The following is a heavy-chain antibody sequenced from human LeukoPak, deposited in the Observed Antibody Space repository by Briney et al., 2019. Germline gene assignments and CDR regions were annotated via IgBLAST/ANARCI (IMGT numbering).Heavy chain of an antibody. CDR2: INPSGGST. V-gene: IGHV1-46*03. D-gene: IGHD3-3*01. CDR1: GYTFTSYY. Sequence: ASVKVSSKASGYTFTSYYMHWVRQAPGQGLEWMGIINPSGGSTSYAQKFQGRVTMTRDTSTSTVYMELSSLRSEDTAVYYCARAESSITIFGVADFDYWGQGTLVTVSS. CDR3: ARAESSITIFGVADFDY. J-gene: IGHJ4*02.